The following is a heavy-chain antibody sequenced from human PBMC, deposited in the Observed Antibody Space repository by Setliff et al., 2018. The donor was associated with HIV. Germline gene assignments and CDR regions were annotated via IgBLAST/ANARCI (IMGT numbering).Heavy chain of an antibody. CDR2: ISYSGNT. Sequence: SETLSLTCSVSGGSIRSNSYYWGWIRQPPGKGLEWIGSISYSGNTYSSPSLNSRVTISVDTSRNQFSLKLTSVTAADTALYFCARLGDSGYDFRGYFDYWGQGKLVTVSS. CDR3: ARLGDSGYDFRGYFDY. J-gene: IGHJ4*02. CDR1: GGSIRSNSYY. V-gene: IGHV4-39*01. D-gene: IGHD5-12*01.